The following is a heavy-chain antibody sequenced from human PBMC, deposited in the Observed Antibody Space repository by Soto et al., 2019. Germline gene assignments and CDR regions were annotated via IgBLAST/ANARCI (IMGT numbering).Heavy chain of an antibody. V-gene: IGHV4-34*01. D-gene: IGHD3-22*01. CDR3: ARDHRYYDSSGPLAPYYYYGMDV. CDR2: INHSGST. CDR1: GGSFSGYY. Sequence: PSETLSLTCAVSGGSFSGYYWSWIRQPPGKGLEWIGEINHSGSTNYNPSLKSRVTISVDTSKNQFSLKLSSVTAADTAVYYCARDHRYYDSSGPLAPYYYYGMDVWGQGTTVTVSS. J-gene: IGHJ6*02.